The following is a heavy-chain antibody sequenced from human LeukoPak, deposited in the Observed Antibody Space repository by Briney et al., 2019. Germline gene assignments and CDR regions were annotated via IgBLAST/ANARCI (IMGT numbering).Heavy chain of an antibody. Sequence: ASVKVSCKASGYTLTSYYIHWVRQAPGQGLEWMGIINPSGGSTSYAQKFQGRVTMSRDMSTNTVYMELSSLRSEDTAVYYCARESSAVAAGHYWGQGTLVTVSS. J-gene: IGHJ4*02. CDR2: INPSGGST. CDR1: GYTLTSYY. V-gene: IGHV1-46*01. CDR3: ARESSAVAAGHY. D-gene: IGHD6-19*01.